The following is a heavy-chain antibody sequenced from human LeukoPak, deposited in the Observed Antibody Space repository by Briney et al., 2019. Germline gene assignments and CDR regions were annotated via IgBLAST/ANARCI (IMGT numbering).Heavy chain of an antibody. CDR3: ARGGLYYYDSSGLPDY. D-gene: IGHD3-22*01. V-gene: IGHV3-33*01. CDR2: IWYDGSNK. CDR1: GFTFSSYG. Sequence: GGSLRLSCAASGFTFSSYGMHWVRQAPGKGLEWVADIWYDGSNKYYADSVKGRFTISRDNSKNTLYLQMNSLRAEDTAVYYCARGGLYYYDSSGLPDYWGQGTLVTVSS. J-gene: IGHJ4*02.